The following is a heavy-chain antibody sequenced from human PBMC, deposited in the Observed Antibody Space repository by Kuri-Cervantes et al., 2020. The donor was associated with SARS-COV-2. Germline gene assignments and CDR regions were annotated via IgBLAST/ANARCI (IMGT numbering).Heavy chain of an antibody. CDR1: GFTFSSYA. J-gene: IGHJ6*02. V-gene: IGHV3-49*04. CDR3: TGGRLRCRDVHYNGMEV. D-gene: IGHD4-17*01. CDR2: IRNKAYRGTT. Sequence: GESLKISCAASGFTFSSYAMSWVRQAPGKGLEWVGFIRNKAYRGTTEYAASVKGRFTISRDDSKTNAYLQMNSLKIGDTAVYYCTGGRLRCRDVHYNGMEVWGQGTTVTVSS.